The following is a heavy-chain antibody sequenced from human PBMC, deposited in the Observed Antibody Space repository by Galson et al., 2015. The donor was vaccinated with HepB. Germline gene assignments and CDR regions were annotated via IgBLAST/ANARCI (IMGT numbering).Heavy chain of an antibody. J-gene: IGHJ6*02. CDR3: ARDVVAGGPHGMDV. Sequence: SLRLSCAASGFTFSDYYMSWIRQAPGKGLEWVSYISSSGSTIYYADSVKGRFTISRDNAKNSLYLQMNSPRAEDTAVYYCARDVVAGGPHGMDVWGQGTTVTVSS. CDR1: GFTFSDYY. V-gene: IGHV3-11*01. D-gene: IGHD6-19*01. CDR2: ISSSGSTI.